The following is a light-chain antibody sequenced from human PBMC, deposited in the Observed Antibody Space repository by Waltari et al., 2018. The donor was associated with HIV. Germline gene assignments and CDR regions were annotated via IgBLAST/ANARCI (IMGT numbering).Light chain of an antibody. J-gene: IGLJ1*01. Sequence: QSALTQPRSVSGSPGQSVTISCTGTSSDVGDYNYVSWYQQHPGKAPKVMIYDVTKRPSGVPDRFSGSKSGNTASLTISGLQAEDEADYYCSSYISTTTLFGTGTKVTVL. V-gene: IGLV2-11*01. CDR3: SSYISTTTL. CDR2: DVT. CDR1: SSDVGDYNY.